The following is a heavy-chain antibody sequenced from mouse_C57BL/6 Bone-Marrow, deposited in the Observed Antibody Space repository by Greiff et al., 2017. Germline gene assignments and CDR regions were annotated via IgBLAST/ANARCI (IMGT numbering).Heavy chain of an antibody. D-gene: IGHD2-5*01. CDR3: ARERAYYSNQYAMDY. CDR2: IYPRSGNT. Sequence: VQLQESGAELARPGASVKLSCKASGYTFTSYGISWVKQRPGQGLEWIGEIYPRSGNTYYNEKFKGKATLTADTSSSTAYMELRSLTSEYSAVYFWARERAYYSNQYAMDYWGQGTSVTVSS. V-gene: IGHV1-81*01. CDR1: GYTFTSYG. J-gene: IGHJ4*01.